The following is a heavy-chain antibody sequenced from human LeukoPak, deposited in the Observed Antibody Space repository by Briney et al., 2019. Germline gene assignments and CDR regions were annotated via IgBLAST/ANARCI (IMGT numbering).Heavy chain of an antibody. CDR2: ITSTSSTI. V-gene: IGHV3-48*01. CDR1: GFSFSSYS. CDR3: ARGVIYGSGSYTPL. Sequence: PGGSLRLPCAASGFSFSSYSMNWVRQAPGKGLEWVSYITSTSSTIYYVGSVKGRFTISRDNAKNSLYLQMNSLRAEDTAVYYCARGVIYGSGSYTPLWGQGTLVTV. D-gene: IGHD3-10*01. J-gene: IGHJ4*02.